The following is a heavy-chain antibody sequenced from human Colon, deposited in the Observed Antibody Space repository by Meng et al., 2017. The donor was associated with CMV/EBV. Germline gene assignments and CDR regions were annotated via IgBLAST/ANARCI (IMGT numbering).Heavy chain of an antibody. Sequence: GGSLRLSCAASGFNFSDYYMSWIRQAPGKGLDWISYITNSGITTYYADSVRDRFTISRDNAKNSLYLQMNNLRDEDTAVYYCARDTPHNAFEPWGHGTLVTVSS. J-gene: IGHJ5*02. V-gene: IGHV3-11*04. CDR1: GFNFSDYY. CDR2: ITNSGITT. CDR3: ARDTPHNAFEP. D-gene: IGHD2-15*01.